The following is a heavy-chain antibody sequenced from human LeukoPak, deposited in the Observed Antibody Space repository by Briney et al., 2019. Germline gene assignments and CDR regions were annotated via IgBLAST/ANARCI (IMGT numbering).Heavy chain of an antibody. V-gene: IGHV3-7*01. CDR3: ARCPYYSTGYYSVPSHLDY. J-gene: IGHJ4*02. CDR2: IKQDGSAK. CDR1: GFTFRSKW. D-gene: IGHD3-22*01. Sequence: GGSLRLSCADSGFTFRSKWMSWVRQAPRKGLEWVANIKQDGSAKYYVDSLRGRFSISRDNVKNSLFLQMNSLSDDDTAVYYCARCPYYSTGYYSVPSHLDYWGQGTLVTVSS.